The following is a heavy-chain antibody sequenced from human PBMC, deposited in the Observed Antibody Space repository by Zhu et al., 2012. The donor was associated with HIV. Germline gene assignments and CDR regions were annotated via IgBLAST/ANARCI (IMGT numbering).Heavy chain of an antibody. Sequence: QVQLQESGPGLVKPSETLSLTCAVSAYSINSGYYWGWIRQPPGKGLEWIGSIYLSGSTYYNPSLKSRVTISVDTSKNRFSLRLTSVTAADTAIYYCARHSTLYSGNFYYYMDVWGKGPRSPSP. CDR1: AYSINSGYY. J-gene: IGHJ6*03. V-gene: IGHV4-38-2*01. CDR3: ARHSTLYSGNFYYYMDV. CDR2: IYLSGST. D-gene: IGHD3-22*01.